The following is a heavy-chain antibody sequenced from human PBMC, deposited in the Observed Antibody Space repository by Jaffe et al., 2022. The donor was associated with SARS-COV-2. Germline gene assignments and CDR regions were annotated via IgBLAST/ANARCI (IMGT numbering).Heavy chain of an antibody. V-gene: IGHV3-9*01. Sequence: EVQLVESGGGLVQPGRSLRLSCAASGFTFDDYAMHWVRQAPGKGLEWVSGISWNSGSIGYADSVKGRFTISRDNAKNSLYLQMNSLRAEDTALYYCARGRYSSSWYYFDYWGQGTLVTVSS. CDR1: GFTFDDYA. CDR2: ISWNSGSI. J-gene: IGHJ4*02. CDR3: ARGRYSSSWYYFDY. D-gene: IGHD6-13*01.